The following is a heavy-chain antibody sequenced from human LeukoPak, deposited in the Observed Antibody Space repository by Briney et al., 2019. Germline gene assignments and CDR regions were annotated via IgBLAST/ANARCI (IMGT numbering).Heavy chain of an antibody. D-gene: IGHD2-2*02. CDR2: ISGSGGST. CDR3: AKAGPGRYCSSTSCYSLYGMDV. Sequence: GGSLRLSCAASGFTFSSYAMSWARQAPGKGLEWVSAISGSGGSTYYADSVKGRFTISRDNSKNTLYLQMNSLRAEDTAVYYCAKAGPGRYCSSTSCYSLYGMDVWGQGTTVTVSS. CDR1: GFTFSSYA. J-gene: IGHJ6*02. V-gene: IGHV3-23*01.